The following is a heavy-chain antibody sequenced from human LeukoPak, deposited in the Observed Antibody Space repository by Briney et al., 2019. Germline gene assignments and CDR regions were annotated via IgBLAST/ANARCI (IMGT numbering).Heavy chain of an antibody. J-gene: IGHJ4*02. CDR3: AKVSSH. Sequence: GGSLRLSCAASGLTSGFTFSSYWVSWIRHAPGKGLEWVAHINEDGSEKYYVDSVKGRFTISRDNAKNSPYLQMNGLRGEDTAVYYCAKVSSHWGQGTLVTVSS. V-gene: IGHV3-7*03. CDR1: GFTFSSYW. CDR2: INEDGSEK.